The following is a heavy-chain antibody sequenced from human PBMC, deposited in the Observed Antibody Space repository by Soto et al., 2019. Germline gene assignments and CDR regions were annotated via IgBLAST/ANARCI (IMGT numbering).Heavy chain of an antibody. CDR1: GLTFSSYA. J-gene: IGHJ4*02. V-gene: IGHV3-23*01. Sequence: EVQLLESGGGLVQPGGSLRLSCAASGLTFSSYAMYWVRQAPGKGLEWVSGISGGGGTTSYADSVKGRFTISRDNSKNMLYLEMNSLRVEDTAVYYCAKRETASRAFDYWGQGTLVTVSS. CDR3: AKRETASRAFDY. D-gene: IGHD1-26*01. CDR2: ISGGGGTT.